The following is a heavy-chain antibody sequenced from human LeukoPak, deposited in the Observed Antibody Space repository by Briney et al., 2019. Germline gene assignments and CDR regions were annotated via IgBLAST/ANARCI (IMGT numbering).Heavy chain of an antibody. CDR1: GFIFSGYG. J-gene: IGHJ1*01. CDR3: AKDRIVISFGDVSKH. CDR2: ISHDESTK. Sequence: PGGSLRLSCAASGFIFSGYGVHWVRQAPGKGLEWVALISHDESTKHYADSVKGRFTISRDNSKNTLYLQMNNLRVEDTAVYYCAKDRIVISFGDVSKHWGQGTLVTVSS. V-gene: IGHV3-30*18. D-gene: IGHD3-10*01.